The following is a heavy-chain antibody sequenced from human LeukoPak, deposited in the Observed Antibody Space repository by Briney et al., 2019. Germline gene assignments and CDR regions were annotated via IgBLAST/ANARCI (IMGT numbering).Heavy chain of an antibody. D-gene: IGHD2-2*01. J-gene: IGHJ4*02. CDR2: IYYSGST. Sequence: PSETLSLTCTVSGGPISSYYWSWIRQPPGKGLKWIGYIYYSGSTNYNPSLKSRVTISVDTSKNQFSLKLSSVTAVDTAVYYCARGVFECSSTSCYLWGGSTGYFDYWGQGTLVTVSS. CDR1: GGPISSYY. V-gene: IGHV4-59*01. CDR3: ARGVFECSSTSCYLWGGSTGYFDY.